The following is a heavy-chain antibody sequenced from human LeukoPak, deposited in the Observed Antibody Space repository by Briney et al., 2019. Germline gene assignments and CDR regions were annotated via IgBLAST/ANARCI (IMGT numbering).Heavy chain of an antibody. CDR2: IIPILGIA. Sequence: SVKVSCKASGGTFSSYAISWVRQAPGQGLEWMGRIIPILGIANYAQKFQGRVTITADKSTSTAYMELSSLRSEDTAVYYCASATVVTPGHFDYWGQGTPVTVSS. J-gene: IGHJ4*02. V-gene: IGHV1-69*04. CDR1: GGTFSSYA. CDR3: ASATVVTPGHFDY. D-gene: IGHD4-23*01.